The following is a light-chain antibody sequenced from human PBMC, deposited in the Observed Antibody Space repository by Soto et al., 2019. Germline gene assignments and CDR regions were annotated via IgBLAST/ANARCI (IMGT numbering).Light chain of an antibody. J-gene: IGKJ4*01. CDR2: GAS. Sequence: EIVVTQSPALLSVSPGERVTLSCRASQSAISSIAWYQQKLGQAPRLLIYGASTRATGIPARFSGSGSGTEFFLIISSLQSEDFAMYYCQHYNNWLGTFGGGTKVEIK. V-gene: IGKV3-15*01. CDR3: QHYNNWLGT. CDR1: QSAISS.